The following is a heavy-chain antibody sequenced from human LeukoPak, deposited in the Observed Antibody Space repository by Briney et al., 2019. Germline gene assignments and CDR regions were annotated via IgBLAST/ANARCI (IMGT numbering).Heavy chain of an antibody. D-gene: IGHD3-22*01. Sequence: GGSLRLSCAASGFTVSNNYMSWVRQAPGKGLEWVSVIYSAGRTYYADSVKGRFTISRDKSKNTLYPQMNSLRAEDTAVYYCARISWLLGSAFDIWGQGTMVTVSS. CDR1: GFTVSNNY. CDR2: IYSAGRT. J-gene: IGHJ3*02. V-gene: IGHV3-53*01. CDR3: ARISWLLGSAFDI.